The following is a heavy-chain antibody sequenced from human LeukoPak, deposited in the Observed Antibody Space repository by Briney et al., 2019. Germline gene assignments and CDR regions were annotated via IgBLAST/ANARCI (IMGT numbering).Heavy chain of an antibody. V-gene: IGHV1-18*01. CDR1: GYTFTSYG. Sequence: ASVKVSCKASGYTFTSYGISWVRQAPGQGLEWMGWISAYNGNTNYAQKLQGRVTMTTDTSTSTAYMELRSLRSDDTAVYYCARYFKTAKTYYDYVWGSYRYTGFDYWGQGTLVTVSS. CDR3: ARYFKTAKTYYDYVWGSYRYTGFDY. D-gene: IGHD3-16*02. J-gene: IGHJ4*02. CDR2: ISAYNGNT.